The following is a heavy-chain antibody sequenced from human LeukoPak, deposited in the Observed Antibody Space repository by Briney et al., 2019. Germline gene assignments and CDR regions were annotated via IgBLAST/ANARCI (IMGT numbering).Heavy chain of an antibody. D-gene: IGHD3-22*01. CDR2: IWYDGNNK. J-gene: IGHJ4*02. Sequence: GRSLRLSCAASGFTFSSYGMHWLRQAPGKGLEWVAAIWYDGNNKYYADSAKGRFAISRDNSKNTLYLLMNSLRAEDTAVYYCARDGEDDSSGHYKPFDYWGRGTLVTVSS. CDR1: GFTFSSYG. V-gene: IGHV3-33*01. CDR3: ARDGEDDSSGHYKPFDY.